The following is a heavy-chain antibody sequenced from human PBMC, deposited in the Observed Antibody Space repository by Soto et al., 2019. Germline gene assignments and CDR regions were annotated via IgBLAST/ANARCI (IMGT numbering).Heavy chain of an antibody. J-gene: IGHJ5*02. CDR2: IYYSGST. CDR3: ASLNVDTAMVTVRGP. CDR1: GGSISSSSYY. D-gene: IGHD5-18*01. V-gene: IGHV4-39*01. Sequence: QLQLQESGPGLVKPSETLSLTCTVSGGSISSSSYYWGWIRQPPGKGLEWIGSIYYSGSTYYNPSLKSRVTIAVDTSKNQFSLKLSSVTAADTAVYYCASLNVDTAMVTVRGPWGQGTLVTVSS.